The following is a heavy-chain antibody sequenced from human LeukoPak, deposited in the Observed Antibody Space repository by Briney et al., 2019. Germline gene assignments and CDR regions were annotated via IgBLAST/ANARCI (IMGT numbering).Heavy chain of an antibody. CDR1: GGSFSGYY. D-gene: IGHD1-14*01. J-gene: IGHJ4*02. CDR2: INHSGST. V-gene: IGHV4-34*01. Sequence: PSETLSLTCAVYGGSFSGYYWSWIRQPPGKGLGWIGEINHSGSTNYNPSLKSRVTISVDTSKNQFSLKLSSVTAADTAVYYCARSIPLIRKPDYWGQGTLVTVSS. CDR3: ARSIPLIRKPDY.